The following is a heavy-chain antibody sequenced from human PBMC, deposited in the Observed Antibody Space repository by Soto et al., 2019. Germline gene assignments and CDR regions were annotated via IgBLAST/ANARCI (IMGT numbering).Heavy chain of an antibody. J-gene: IGHJ4*02. V-gene: IGHV3-33*01. Sequence: QVQLVESGGGVVQPGRSLRLSCAASGFTFSSYGMHWVRQAPGKGLEWVAVIWYDGSNKYYADSVKGRFTISRDNSKNTLYLQMNSLRAEDTAVYYGARENWNYLGTDYFDDWGQGALVTVSS. D-gene: IGHD1-7*01. CDR1: GFTFSSYG. CDR3: ARENWNYLGTDYFDD. CDR2: IWYDGSNK.